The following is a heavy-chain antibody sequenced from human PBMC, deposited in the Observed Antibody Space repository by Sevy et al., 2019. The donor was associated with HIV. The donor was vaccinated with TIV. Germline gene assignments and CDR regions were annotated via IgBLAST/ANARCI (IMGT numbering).Heavy chain of an antibody. CDR3: ARGVLRGISMARFGSWSIFDY. D-gene: IGHD6-13*01. CDR2: INAGSGNT. V-gene: IGHV1-3*01. J-gene: IGHJ4*02. CDR1: GYTFTSYA. Sequence: ASVKVSCKASGYTFTSYAMHWVRQAPGQRLEWMGWINAGSGNTKYSQKFQGRVTITRDTSASTAYMELSSLRSEDTAVYYCARGVLRGISMARFGSWSIFDYWGQGTLVTVSS.